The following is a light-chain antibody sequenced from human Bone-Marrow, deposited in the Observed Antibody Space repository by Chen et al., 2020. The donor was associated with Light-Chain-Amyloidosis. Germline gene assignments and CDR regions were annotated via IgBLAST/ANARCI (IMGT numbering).Light chain of an antibody. J-gene: IGLJ3*02. CDR1: NIGSTS. CDR3: QVWDRSSDRPV. CDR2: DDS. Sequence: SYVLTQPSSVSVAPGQTSTIACGGNNIGSTSVHWYQQTPGQAPLLVVYDDSDRPAGIPERLSGANAGNTATLTIRRVEAGDEADCYCQVWDRSSDRPVFGGGTKLTVL. V-gene: IGLV3-21*02.